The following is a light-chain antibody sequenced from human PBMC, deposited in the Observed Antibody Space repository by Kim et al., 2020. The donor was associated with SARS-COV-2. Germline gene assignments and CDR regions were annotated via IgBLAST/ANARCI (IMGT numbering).Light chain of an antibody. CDR1: SLRSYY. CDR3: NSRDSSGNLVV. CDR2: GKN. Sequence: ALGQTVRITRQGDSLRSYYASWYQQKPGQAPVLVIYGKNNRPSGIPDRFSGSSSGNTASLTITGAQAEDEADYYCNSRDSSGNLVVFGGGTKLTVL. J-gene: IGLJ2*01. V-gene: IGLV3-19*01.